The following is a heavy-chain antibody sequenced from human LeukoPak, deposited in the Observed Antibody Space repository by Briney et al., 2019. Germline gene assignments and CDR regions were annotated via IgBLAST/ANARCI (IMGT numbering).Heavy chain of an antibody. J-gene: IGHJ4*02. V-gene: IGHV3-23*01. CDR3: AKDPDDFWTEPPLEF. CDR1: GFTFSSYA. CDR2: ISSSGGTT. Sequence: PGGSLRLSCAASGFTFSSYAMSWVRQAPGKGLEWVSAISSSGGTTYYADSVRGRFTISRDNSRNTLYLQMNSLRAEDTAIYYCAKDPDDFWTEPPLEFWGQGTLVTVSS. D-gene: IGHD3/OR15-3a*01.